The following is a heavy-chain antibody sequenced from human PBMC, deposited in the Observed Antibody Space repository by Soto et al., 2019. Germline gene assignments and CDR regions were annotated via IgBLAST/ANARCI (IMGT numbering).Heavy chain of an antibody. J-gene: IGHJ6*02. D-gene: IGHD2-2*01. CDR1: GGSFSGYY. CDR2: INHSGST. Sequence: PSETLSLTCAVYGGSFSGYYWSWIRQPPGKGLEWIGEINHSGSTNYNPSLKSRVTISVDTSKNQFSLKLSSVTAADTAVYYRARGDIVVVPAARRGMDVWGQGTTVTVSS. CDR3: ARGDIVVVPAARRGMDV. V-gene: IGHV4-34*01.